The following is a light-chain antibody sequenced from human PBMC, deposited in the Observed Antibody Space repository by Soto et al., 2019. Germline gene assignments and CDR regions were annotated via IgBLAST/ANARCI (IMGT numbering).Light chain of an antibody. CDR1: NIGSKS. J-gene: IGLJ1*01. Sequence: SYELTQPPSVSVAPGKTASITCGGNNIGSKSVHWYQQKPGQAPVLVIYYDSDRPSWIPERFSGSNSWNTATLTISRVEAWDEADYYCQVWDSSSDHRGVFGTGSKGKVL. V-gene: IGLV3-21*04. CDR3: QVWDSSSDHRGV. CDR2: YDS.